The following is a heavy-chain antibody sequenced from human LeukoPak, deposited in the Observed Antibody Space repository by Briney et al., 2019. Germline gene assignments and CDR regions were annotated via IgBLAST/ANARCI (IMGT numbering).Heavy chain of an antibody. CDR3: AREGFRCSGGSCYLDY. Sequence: GSLRLSCAASGFTVSSNYMSWVRQAPGKGLEGVSPISSSSTYIYYADSVKGRFTISRDNAKNSLYLQMNSLRAEDTAVYYCAREGFRCSGGSCYLDYWGQGTLVTVSS. V-gene: IGHV3-21*01. CDR1: GFTVSSNY. CDR2: ISSSSTYI. J-gene: IGHJ4*02. D-gene: IGHD2-15*01.